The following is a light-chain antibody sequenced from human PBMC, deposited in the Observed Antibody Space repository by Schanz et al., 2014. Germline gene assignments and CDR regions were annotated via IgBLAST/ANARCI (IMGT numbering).Light chain of an antibody. CDR2: EGT. J-gene: IGLJ3*02. CDR1: SSDIGGYKY. Sequence: QSVLTQPPSVSGAPGQRVTISCTGTSSDIGGYKYVSWYQQHPGKAPKLIIYEGTKRPSGVSNRFSGSKSGNTASLTISGLQAEDEADYYCCSYAGSYNFWVFGGGTKLTVL. CDR3: CSYAGSYNFWV. V-gene: IGLV2-11*01.